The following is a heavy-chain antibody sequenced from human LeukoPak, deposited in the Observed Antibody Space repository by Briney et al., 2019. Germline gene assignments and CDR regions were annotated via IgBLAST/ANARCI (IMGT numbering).Heavy chain of an antibody. V-gene: IGHV7-4-1*02. J-gene: IGHJ4*02. CDR2: INTNTGNP. CDR3: ARERDHDLYGDYYGY. D-gene: IGHD3/OR15-3a*01. Sequence: ASMKGSCKASGYNFTYYAMKLVRQAPGQGVGWMGLINTNTGNPTYAQGFTGRFFFSLDTSVSTAYLQISSLKAEDTAVYYCARERDHDLYGDYYGYWGQGTLVTVSS. CDR1: GYNFTYYA.